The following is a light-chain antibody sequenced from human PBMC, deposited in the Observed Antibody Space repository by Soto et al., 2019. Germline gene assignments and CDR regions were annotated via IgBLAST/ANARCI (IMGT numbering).Light chain of an antibody. CDR2: GAS. V-gene: IGKV3-15*01. Sequence: EVVMTQSPSILSVSPWERSLLSFRASQSVGINVAWYQQKPGQAPRLLIYGASTRATGSADRLSASGSATEFTLTISSLLSEDFAVYYCQQYNDWPRTFGQGTKVDIK. CDR3: QQYNDWPRT. CDR1: QSVGIN. J-gene: IGKJ1*01.